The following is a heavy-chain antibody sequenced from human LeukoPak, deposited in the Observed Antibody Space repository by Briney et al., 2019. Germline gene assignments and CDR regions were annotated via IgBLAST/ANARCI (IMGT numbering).Heavy chain of an antibody. J-gene: IGHJ4*02. Sequence: ASVKVSCKASGHTFTSYGISWVRQAPGQGLEWMGWISAYNGNTNYAQKLQGRVTMTTDTSTSTAYMELRSLRSDDTAVYYCARASGFLDIVATPTNYWGQETLVTVSS. V-gene: IGHV1-18*01. CDR2: ISAYNGNT. CDR1: GHTFTSYG. CDR3: ARASGFLDIVATPTNY. D-gene: IGHD5-12*01.